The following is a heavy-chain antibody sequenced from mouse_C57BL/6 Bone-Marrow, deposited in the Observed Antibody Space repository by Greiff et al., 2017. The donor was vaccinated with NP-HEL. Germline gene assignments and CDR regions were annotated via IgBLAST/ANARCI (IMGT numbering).Heavy chain of an antibody. V-gene: IGHV5-6*01. CDR1: GFTFSSYG. CDR3: ARPSFAY. CDR2: ISSGGSYT. J-gene: IGHJ3*01. Sequence: EVKLVESWGDLVKPGGSLKLSCAASGFTFSSYGLSLVRPTPDKRLEWGATISSGGSYTYYPDSVKGRFTISRDNAKNTLYLQMSSLKSEDTAMYYCARPSFAYWGQGTLVTVSA.